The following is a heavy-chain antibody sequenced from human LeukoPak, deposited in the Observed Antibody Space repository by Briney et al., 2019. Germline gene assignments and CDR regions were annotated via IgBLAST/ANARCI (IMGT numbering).Heavy chain of an antibody. CDR1: GGSISSYY. CDR2: IYYSGST. Sequence: PSETLSLTCTVSGGSISSYYWSWIQQPPGKGLEWIGYIYYSGSTNYNPSLKSRVTISVDTSKNQFSLKLSSVTAADTAVYYCAHHYDFWSGYIDYWGQGTLVTVSS. J-gene: IGHJ4*02. D-gene: IGHD3-3*01. CDR3: AHHYDFWSGYIDY. V-gene: IGHV4-59*01.